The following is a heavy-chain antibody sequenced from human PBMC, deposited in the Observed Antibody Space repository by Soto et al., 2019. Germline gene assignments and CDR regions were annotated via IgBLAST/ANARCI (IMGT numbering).Heavy chain of an antibody. J-gene: IGHJ6*02. Sequence: GESLKISCKGSGYSFSSNWIGWVRQMHGKGLEWMGIIFPGNSETRYSPSFQGQVTISADKSSSTAYLQWRSLKASDTAMYYCARHAQVGVAGRGARDYYYYGMDVWGQGTTVTVSS. CDR2: IFPGNSET. CDR1: GYSFSSNW. V-gene: IGHV5-51*01. D-gene: IGHD6-19*01. CDR3: ARHAQVGVAGRGARDYYYYGMDV.